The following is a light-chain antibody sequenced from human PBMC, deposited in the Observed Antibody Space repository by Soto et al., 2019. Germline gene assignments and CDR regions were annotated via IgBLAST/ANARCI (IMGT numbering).Light chain of an antibody. CDR3: QHLGHSLWT. J-gene: IGKJ1*01. V-gene: IGKV3-20*01. CDR2: GAS. CDR1: QSVASRN. Sequence: EIVLTQSPGTLSLSPGERATLSCSASQSVASRNLAWYQQKSGQAPRLLIYGASAKAIHTPDRFSGSVSGRHFTLTTGGRGPADSAVYYCQHLGHSLWTLG.